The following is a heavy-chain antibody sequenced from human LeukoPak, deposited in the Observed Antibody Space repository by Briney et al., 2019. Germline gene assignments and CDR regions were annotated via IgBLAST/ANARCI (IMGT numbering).Heavy chain of an antibody. V-gene: IGHV3-30-3*01. D-gene: IGHD4/OR15-4a*01. Sequence: GGSLRLSCAASGFTFSSYAMHWVRQAPGKGLEWVAVISYDGTNKYYADSVKGRFTISRDNSRNTLQVQMNSLRAEDTAVYYCARLNHSWCYDYWGQGTLVTVSS. CDR3: ARLNHSWCYDY. J-gene: IGHJ4*02. CDR2: ISYDGTNK. CDR1: GFTFSSYA.